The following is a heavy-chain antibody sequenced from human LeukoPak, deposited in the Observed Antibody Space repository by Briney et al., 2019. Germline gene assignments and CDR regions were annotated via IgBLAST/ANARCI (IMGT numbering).Heavy chain of an antibody. D-gene: IGHD6-13*01. CDR2: FDPEDGET. Sequence: ASVKVSCKVSGYTLTELSMHWVRQAPGKGLEWMGGFDPEDGETIYAQKFQGRVTMTEDTSTDTAYMELSSLRSEDTAVYYCATGHAAAAGTNKDMDVWGQGTTVTVSS. V-gene: IGHV1-24*01. CDR3: ATGHAAAAGTNKDMDV. J-gene: IGHJ6*02. CDR1: GYTLTELS.